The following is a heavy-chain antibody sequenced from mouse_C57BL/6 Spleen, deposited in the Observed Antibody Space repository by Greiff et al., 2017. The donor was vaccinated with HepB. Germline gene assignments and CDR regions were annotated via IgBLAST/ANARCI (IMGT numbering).Heavy chain of an antibody. D-gene: IGHD1-1*01. CDR2: IDPSDSYT. Sequence: QVQLQQPGAELVKPGASVKLSCKASGYTFTSYWMQWVKQRPGQGLEWIGEIDPSDSYTNYNQKFKGKATLTVDTSSSTAYMQLSSLTSEDSAVYCCAYYYGSSYEDYAMDYWGQGTSVTVSS. CDR1: GYTFTSYW. V-gene: IGHV1-50*01. CDR3: AYYYGSSYEDYAMDY. J-gene: IGHJ4*01.